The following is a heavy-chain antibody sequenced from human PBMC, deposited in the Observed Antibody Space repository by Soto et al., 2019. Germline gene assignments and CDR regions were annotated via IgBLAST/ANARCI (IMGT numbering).Heavy chain of an antibody. CDR1: GFSLKTIGVS. V-gene: IGHV2-5*02. CDR2: TYWDDDQ. Sequence: QITLKESGPTLVRPTQTLTLTCSFSGFSLKTIGVSVGWIRQPPGKALEWLALTYWDDDQRYSPSLKTRLTVTKDTTKNQGVLAMTNMDPVDTGTYYCARSTSENFWSGPFDYWGPGIVVTMSS. D-gene: IGHD3-3*01. CDR3: ARSTSENFWSGPFDY. J-gene: IGHJ4*02.